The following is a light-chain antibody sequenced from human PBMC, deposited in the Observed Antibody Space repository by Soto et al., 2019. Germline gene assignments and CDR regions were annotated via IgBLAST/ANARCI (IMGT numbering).Light chain of an antibody. J-gene: IGLJ1*01. V-gene: IGLV2-8*01. Sequence: QSVLTQPPSASGSPGQSVTISCTGTSSDVGGYDYVSWYQQYPGKTPKLMIFEVTKRPSGVPDRFSGSKSGNTASLTVSGLQAEDEADYYCSLYASENAYVVGTGTKVTVL. CDR3: SLYASENAYV. CDR1: SSDVGGYDY. CDR2: EVT.